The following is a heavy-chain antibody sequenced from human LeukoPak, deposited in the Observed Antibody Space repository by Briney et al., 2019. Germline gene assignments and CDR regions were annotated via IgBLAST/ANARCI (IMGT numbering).Heavy chain of an antibody. Sequence: GGSLRLSCAASGFTFSSYSMNWVRQAPGKGLEWVSSISSSSSYIYYADSVKGRFTISRDNAKNSLYLQMNSLRAEDTAVYYCAKDSGPGGWGAWYFDLWGRGTLVTV. CDR3: AKDSGPGGWGAWYFDL. V-gene: IGHV3-21*01. J-gene: IGHJ2*01. D-gene: IGHD1-26*01. CDR2: ISSSSSYI. CDR1: GFTFSSYS.